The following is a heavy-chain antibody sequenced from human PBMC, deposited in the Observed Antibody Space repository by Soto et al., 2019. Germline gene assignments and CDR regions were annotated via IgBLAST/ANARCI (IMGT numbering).Heavy chain of an antibody. Sequence: GSLRLSCAASGFTFSTYSMNWVRQAPGKGLEWVSYISGTSNTIYYADSVKGRFTISRDNARNSLYLQMNSLRDEDTAVYYCARDHDYSFDYWGQGTLVTVSS. CDR3: ARDHDYSFDY. CDR2: ISGTSNTI. V-gene: IGHV3-48*02. D-gene: IGHD4-17*01. CDR1: GFTFSTYS. J-gene: IGHJ4*02.